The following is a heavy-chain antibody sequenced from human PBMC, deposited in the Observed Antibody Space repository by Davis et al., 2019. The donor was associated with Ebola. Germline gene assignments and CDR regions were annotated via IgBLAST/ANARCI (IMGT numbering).Heavy chain of an antibody. CDR3: ARESSSSYGMDV. J-gene: IGHJ6*04. V-gene: IGHV3-30-3*01. D-gene: IGHD6-13*01. Sequence: GESLKISCAASGFTFSSYAMHWVRQAPGKGLEWVAVISYDGSNKYYADSVKGRFTISRDNSKNTLYLQMNSLRAEDTAVYYCARESSSSYGMDVWGKGTTVTVSS. CDR1: GFTFSSYA. CDR2: ISYDGSNK.